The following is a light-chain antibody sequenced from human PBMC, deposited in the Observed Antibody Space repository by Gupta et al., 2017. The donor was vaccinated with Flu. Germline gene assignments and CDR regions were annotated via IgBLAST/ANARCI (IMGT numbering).Light chain of an antibody. J-gene: IGLJ1*01. CDR2: EGS. V-gene: IGLV2-23*01. Sequence: QSALTQPASVSGSPGQSITISCTGTSSDVGSYNLVSWYQQHPGKAPILMIYEGSKRPSGVSSRFAGSKSGTTAFLTISGLEADDDAYYYCCSYAGSSAWVFGTGTKLTVL. CDR3: CSYAGSSAWV. CDR1: SSDVGSYNL.